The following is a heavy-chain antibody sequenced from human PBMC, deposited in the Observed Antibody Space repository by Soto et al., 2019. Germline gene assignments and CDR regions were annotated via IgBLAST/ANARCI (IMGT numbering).Heavy chain of an antibody. CDR3: AKDWYFGSTIFGLMFDY. V-gene: IGHV3-23*01. J-gene: IGHJ4*02. CDR2: ISGSGGST. Sequence: GGSLRLSCAASGFTFSSYAMSWVRQAPGKGLERVSAISGSGGSTNYADSVKGRFTISRDNSKNTLYLQMNSLRAEDTAVYYCAKDWYFGSTIFGLMFDYWGQGTLVTVSS. D-gene: IGHD3-3*01. CDR1: GFTFSSYA.